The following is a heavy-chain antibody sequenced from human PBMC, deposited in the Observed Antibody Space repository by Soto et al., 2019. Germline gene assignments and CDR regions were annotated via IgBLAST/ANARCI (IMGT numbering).Heavy chain of an antibody. J-gene: IGHJ4*02. V-gene: IGHV2-5*02. Sequence: QITLKESGPTLVKPTQTLTLTCTFSGFSLSTYAVGVGWIRQPPGKALEWLALIYWDDDKRYSPSLKSRLTITKDTSKSQVVLTMTNMDPVDTATYYCAHVGGMIRGIQFDYWGQGTLVTVSS. CDR2: IYWDDDK. CDR3: AHVGGMIRGIQFDY. CDR1: GFSLSTYAVG. D-gene: IGHD3-10*01.